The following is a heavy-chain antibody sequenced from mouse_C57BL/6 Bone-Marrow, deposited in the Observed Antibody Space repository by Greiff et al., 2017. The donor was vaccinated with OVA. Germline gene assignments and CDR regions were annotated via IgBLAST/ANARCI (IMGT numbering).Heavy chain of an antibody. CDR3: ARPGGSSYYFDY. V-gene: IGHV1-54*01. Sequence: VQLQQSGAELVRPGTSVKVSCKASGYAFTNYLIEWVKQRPGQGLEWIGVINPGSGGTNYNEKFKGKATLTADKSSSTAYMQLSSLTSEDSAVYFCARPGGSSYYFDYWGQGTTLTVSS. D-gene: IGHD1-1*01. J-gene: IGHJ2*01. CDR2: INPGSGGT. CDR1: GYAFTNYL.